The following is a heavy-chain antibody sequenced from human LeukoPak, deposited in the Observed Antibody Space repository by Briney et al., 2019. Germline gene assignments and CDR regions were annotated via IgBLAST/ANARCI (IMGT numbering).Heavy chain of an antibody. CDR1: GGSISTYY. D-gene: IGHD5-18*01. V-gene: IGHV4-59*01. CDR2: IYYSGST. CDR3: AREGGDVDTAMAYKI. Sequence: PSETLSLTCTVSGGSISTYYWSWIRQPPGKGLEWIGYIYYSGSTNYNPSLKSRVTISVDTSKNQFSLKLSSVTAADTAVYYCAREGGDVDTAMAYKIWGQGTLVTVSS. J-gene: IGHJ4*02.